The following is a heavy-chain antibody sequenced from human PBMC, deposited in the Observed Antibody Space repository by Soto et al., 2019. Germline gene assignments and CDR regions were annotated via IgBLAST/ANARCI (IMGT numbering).Heavy chain of an antibody. CDR3: AHWSWEIAVGAY. CDR2: INWDDDK. J-gene: IGHJ4*02. V-gene: IGHV2-5*02. D-gene: IGHD1-26*01. CDR1: GFSLSTSGVG. Sequence: QITLKESGPTLVKPTQTLTLTCTFSGFSLSTSGVGVGWIRQPPGKALEWLALINWDDDKRYSPSLKSRLTITKDTSNNQVVLTMTTMDPVDTAAYYCAHWSWEIAVGAYWGQGSLVTVSS.